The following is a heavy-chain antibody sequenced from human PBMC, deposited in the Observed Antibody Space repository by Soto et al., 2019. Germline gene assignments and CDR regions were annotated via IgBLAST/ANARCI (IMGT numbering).Heavy chain of an antibody. CDR2: INPSGGST. Sequence: ASVKVSCKASGYTFTSYYMHWVRQAPGQGLEWMGIINPSGGSTSYAQKFQGRVTMTRDTSTSTVYMELSSLRSGDTAVYYCARGTPPEYYYDSSGYYRGRFDYWGQGTLVTVSS. CDR3: ARGTPPEYYYDSSGYYRGRFDY. V-gene: IGHV1-46*01. CDR1: GYTFTSYY. J-gene: IGHJ4*02. D-gene: IGHD3-22*01.